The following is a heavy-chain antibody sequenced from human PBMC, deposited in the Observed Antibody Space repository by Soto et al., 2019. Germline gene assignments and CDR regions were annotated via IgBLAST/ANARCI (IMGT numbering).Heavy chain of an antibody. J-gene: IGHJ4*02. V-gene: IGHV1-69*02. CDR3: ARSLLGDYYDSDGLDN. Sequence: QVQLVQSGTEVKKPGSSVTVSCKASGGPYSKYSISWVRQAPGQGLEWMGRIIPIFDITNYAQKFQGRVTITAEKSTSTVYMDLSSLRSEDTALYYCARSLLGDYYDSDGLDNWGQGTLVTVSS. D-gene: IGHD3-22*01. CDR2: IIPIFDIT. CDR1: GGPYSKYS.